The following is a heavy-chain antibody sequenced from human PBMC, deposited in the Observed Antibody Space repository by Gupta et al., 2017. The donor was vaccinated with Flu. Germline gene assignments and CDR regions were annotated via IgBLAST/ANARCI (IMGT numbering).Heavy chain of an antibody. D-gene: IGHD1-20*01. Sequence: QVQLVQSGAEVKKPGASVKVSCKASGYTFTSNYMHWVRQAPGQGMGWMGIINSSGGRTSYSKRFQGRVTMTTDTSTSKVYMEMSSPIYAATAVYYCAGKKGGGDNWNPDYWGQGTLVTVSS. CDR2: INSSGGRT. CDR3: AGKKGGGDNWNPDY. J-gene: IGHJ4*02. V-gene: IGHV1-46*01. CDR1: GYTFTSNY.